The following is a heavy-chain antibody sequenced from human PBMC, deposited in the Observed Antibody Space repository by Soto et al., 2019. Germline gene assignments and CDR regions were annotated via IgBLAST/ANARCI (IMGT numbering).Heavy chain of an antibody. CDR2: INPNSGGT. CDR3: ARARVGDFWSGYLSSYYYYYGMDV. CDR1: GYTFTGYY. J-gene: IGHJ6*02. Sequence: ASVKVSFKASGYTFTGYYMHWVRQAPGQGLEWMGWINPNSGGTNYAQKFQGWVTMTRDTSISTAYMELSRLRSDDTAVYYCARARVGDFWSGYLSSYYYYYGMDVWGQGTTVTVSS. V-gene: IGHV1-2*04. D-gene: IGHD3-3*01.